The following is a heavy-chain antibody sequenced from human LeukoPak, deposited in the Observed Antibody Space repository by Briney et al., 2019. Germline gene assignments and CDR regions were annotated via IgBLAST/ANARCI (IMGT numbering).Heavy chain of an antibody. J-gene: IGHJ4*02. CDR2: IRQDSGDT. D-gene: IGHD3-10*01. CDR1: GFIFSAYW. Sequence: SGGSLRLSCAASGFIFSAYWMNWVRQAPGKGLEWVANIRQDSGDTRYVDSVRGRFTISRDNSQNSLYLQMNSLRVGDTAVYYCARGLAVSPMAPISDNWGQGTLVTVSS. CDR3: ARGLAVSPMAPISDN. V-gene: IGHV3-7*01.